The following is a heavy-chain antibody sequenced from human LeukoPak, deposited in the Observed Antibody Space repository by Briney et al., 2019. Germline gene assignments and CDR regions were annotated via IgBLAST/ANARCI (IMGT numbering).Heavy chain of an antibody. Sequence: PGGSLRLSCAASRFTFSDFYMSWIRQAPGKGLEWISYISNSGTTIYYADSVKGRFTISRDNAKNSLYLQMNSLRAEDTAVYYCARHARVAGFDYWGLETLVTVSS. V-gene: IGHV3-11*04. D-gene: IGHD6-19*01. J-gene: IGHJ4*02. CDR1: RFTFSDFY. CDR3: ARHARVAGFDY. CDR2: ISNSGTTI.